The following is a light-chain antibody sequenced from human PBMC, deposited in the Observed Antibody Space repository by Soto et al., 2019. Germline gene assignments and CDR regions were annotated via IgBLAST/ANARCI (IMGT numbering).Light chain of an antibody. CDR3: QQYNDWPPLT. CDR2: GAS. V-gene: IGKV3-15*01. J-gene: IGKJ4*01. Sequence: EKVLTQSPVTLSVSLGERATLSCRASQSITTNLAWYQQKPGQAPRLLIFGASNRATGITARFSGSGSGTEFSLTISSIQSEDSAIYSCQQYNDWPPLTVGGGTKVEI. CDR1: QSITTN.